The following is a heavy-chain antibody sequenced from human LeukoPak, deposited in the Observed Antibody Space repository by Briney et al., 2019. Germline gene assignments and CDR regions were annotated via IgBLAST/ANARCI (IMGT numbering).Heavy chain of an antibody. D-gene: IGHD2-2*01. CDR1: GFSFANAW. CDR3: AKSTSWTKPIY. J-gene: IGHJ4*02. CDR2: ISGSGGST. Sequence: GGSLRLSCAASGFSFANAWMTWVRQAPGKGLEWVSAISGSGGSTYYADSVKGRFTISRDNSKNTLYLQMNSLRAEDTAVYYCAKSTSWTKPIYWGQGTLVTVSS. V-gene: IGHV3-23*01.